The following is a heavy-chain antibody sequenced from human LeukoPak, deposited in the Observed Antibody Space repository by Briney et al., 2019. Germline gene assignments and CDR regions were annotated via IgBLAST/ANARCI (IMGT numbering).Heavy chain of an antibody. CDR2: IYYSGST. Sequence: SETLSLTCTVSGGSISSYYWSWIRQPPGKGLEWIGYIYYSGSTNYNPSLKSRVTISVDTSKNQFSLKLSSVTAADTAVYYCARDGGLEGYAPFDYWGQGTLVTVSS. J-gene: IGHJ4*02. D-gene: IGHD3-16*01. V-gene: IGHV4-59*01. CDR3: ARDGGLEGYAPFDY. CDR1: GGSISSYY.